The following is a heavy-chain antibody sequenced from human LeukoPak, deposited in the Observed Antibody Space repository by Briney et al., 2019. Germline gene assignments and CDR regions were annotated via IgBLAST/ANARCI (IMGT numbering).Heavy chain of an antibody. CDR2: ISGTGGNT. CDR1: GFTFSSYA. CDR3: AKDREYSGSYRPGPTRSSYGMDV. J-gene: IGHJ6*02. D-gene: IGHD1-26*01. V-gene: IGHV3-23*01. Sequence: GGSLRLSCAASGFTFSSYAMSWVRQAPGKGLEWVSGISGTGGNTYYADSVKGRFIISRDNSKNTLYLQMNSLTAEYTAGCYCAKDREYSGSYRPGPTRSSYGMDVWGQGTTVTVSS.